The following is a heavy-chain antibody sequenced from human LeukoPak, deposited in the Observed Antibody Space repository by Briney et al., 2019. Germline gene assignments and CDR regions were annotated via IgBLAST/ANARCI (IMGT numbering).Heavy chain of an antibody. Sequence: GGSLRLSCAASGFTFSTYAMHWVRQAPGKGLEWVAVISYDGSNKYYADSVKGRFTISRDNSKNTLYLQMNSLRAEDTAVYYCARAAASMIVVVSPPHPPHFDYWGQGTLVTVSS. CDR3: ARAAASMIVVVSPPHPPHFDY. CDR2: ISYDGSNK. J-gene: IGHJ4*02. V-gene: IGHV3-30-3*01. D-gene: IGHD3-22*01. CDR1: GFTFSTYA.